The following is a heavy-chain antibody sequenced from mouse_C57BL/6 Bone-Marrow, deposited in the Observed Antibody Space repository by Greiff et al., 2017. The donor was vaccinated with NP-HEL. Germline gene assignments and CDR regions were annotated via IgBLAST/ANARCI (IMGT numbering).Heavy chain of an antibody. J-gene: IGHJ2*01. CDR1: GYTFTSYG. D-gene: IGHD1-1*01. CDR2: IYPRSGNT. Sequence: VKLMESGAELARPGASVKLSCKASGYTFTSYGISWVKQRTGQGLEWIGEIYPRSGNTYYNEKFKGKATLTADKSSSTAYMELRSLTSEDSAVYFCARDGTTVVDYWGQGTTLTFSS. V-gene: IGHV1-81*01. CDR3: ARDGTTVVDY.